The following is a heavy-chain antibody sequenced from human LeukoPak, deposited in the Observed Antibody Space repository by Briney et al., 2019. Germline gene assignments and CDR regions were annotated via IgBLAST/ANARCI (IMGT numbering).Heavy chain of an antibody. J-gene: IGHJ4*02. Sequence: GGSLRLSCAVSGFTFSDSYMTWLRQAPGKGLESLSYISPSGTDISYADSVKGQFTISRDNAKNSLYLQMNNLRADDTAVYYCTRDPRHLDYWGQGTLVTVSS. V-gene: IGHV3-11*01. CDR1: GFTFSDSY. CDR3: TRDPRHLDY. CDR2: ISPSGTDI.